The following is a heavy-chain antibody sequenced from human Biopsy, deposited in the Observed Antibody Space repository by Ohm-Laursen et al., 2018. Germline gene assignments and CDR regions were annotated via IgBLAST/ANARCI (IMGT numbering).Heavy chain of an antibody. CDR2: IHHRGST. CDR3: ARMDCSGGSCHYYSYGMDV. V-gene: IGHV4-4*09. J-gene: IGHJ6*02. CDR1: GVSITAYY. D-gene: IGHD2-15*01. Sequence: GTLSLPWTVSGVSITAYYWSWIRQPPGKGLECIGNIHHRGSTNYNPSLKSRLTISVDTSKNQFSLKLSSVTAADTAVYYCARMDCSGGSCHYYSYGMDVWGQGTTVTVSS.